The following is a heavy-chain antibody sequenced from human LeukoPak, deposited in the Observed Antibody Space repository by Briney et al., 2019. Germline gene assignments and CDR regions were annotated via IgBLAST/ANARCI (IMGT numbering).Heavy chain of an antibody. CDR2: ISSSSSYI. CDR3: ASLVVVAALDWFDP. D-gene: IGHD2-15*01. CDR1: GFTFSSYS. V-gene: IGHV3-21*01. Sequence: GGSLRLSCAASGFTFSSYSMNWVRQAPGKGLEWVSSISSSSSYIYYADSVKGRFTISRDNAKNSLYLQMNSLRAEDTAVYYCASLVVVAALDWFDPWGQGTLVTVSS. J-gene: IGHJ5*02.